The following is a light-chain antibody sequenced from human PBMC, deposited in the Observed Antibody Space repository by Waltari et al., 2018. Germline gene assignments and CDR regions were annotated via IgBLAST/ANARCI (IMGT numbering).Light chain of an antibody. CDR3: CSYAGSYAWV. CDR2: DVS. Sequence: QSALTQPRSVSGSPGQSFTISCTGTSSDIGGYNYVSWYQQHPGKAPKLMIYDVSARPSGVPDRFYGSKSGNTASLTISGLQAEDEADYYCCSYAGSYAWVFGGGTKVTVL. CDR1: SSDIGGYNY. J-gene: IGLJ3*02. V-gene: IGLV2-11*01.